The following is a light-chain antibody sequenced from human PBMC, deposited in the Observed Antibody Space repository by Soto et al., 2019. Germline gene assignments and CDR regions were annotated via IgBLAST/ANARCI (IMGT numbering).Light chain of an antibody. J-gene: IGLJ2*01. Sequence: QSALTQPASVSGSPGQSITISCTGTSSDVGGYNYVSWYQHHPGKAPKLMISEVSNRPSGVSNRFSGSKSGNTASLTISGLQAEDEADYSCSSYTSSSILFGGGTQLTVL. CDR1: SSDVGGYNY. V-gene: IGLV2-14*01. CDR2: EVS. CDR3: SSYTSSSIL.